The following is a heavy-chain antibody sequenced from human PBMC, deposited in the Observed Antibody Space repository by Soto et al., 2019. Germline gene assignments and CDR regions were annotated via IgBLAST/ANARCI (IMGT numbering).Heavy chain of an antibody. J-gene: IGHJ4*02. CDR1: GFTFDDYS. V-gene: IGHV3-9*01. Sequence: EVQLVESGGGLVQPGRSLRLSCVASGFTFDDYSMHWVRQAPGKGLEWVSGISRNSDFLVYADSVKGRFTVSRDNAKSSLYLQMNSLRAEDTAFYHCARRYVGGGTFHPFDYWGQGALVTVSS. CDR2: ISRNSDFL. CDR3: ARRYVGGGTFHPFDY. D-gene: IGHD2-15*01.